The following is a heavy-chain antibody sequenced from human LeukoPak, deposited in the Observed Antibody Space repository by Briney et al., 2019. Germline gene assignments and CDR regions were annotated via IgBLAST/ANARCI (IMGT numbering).Heavy chain of an antibody. CDR1: GGSISSYY. D-gene: IGHD3-16*01. CDR3: ARDIRGTAYYYYYMDV. V-gene: IGHV4-4*07. CDR2: IYTSGST. J-gene: IGHJ6*03. Sequence: SETLSLTCTVSGGSISSYYWSWIRQPAGKGLEWSGRIYTSGSTNYNPSLKSRVTMSVDTSKNQFSLKLSSVTAADTAVYYCARDIRGTAYYYYYMDVWGKGTTVTVSS.